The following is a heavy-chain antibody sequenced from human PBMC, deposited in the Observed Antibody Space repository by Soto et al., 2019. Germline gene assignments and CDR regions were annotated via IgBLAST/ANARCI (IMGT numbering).Heavy chain of an antibody. D-gene: IGHD3-9*01. CDR1: GGSITSNNW. Sequence: SETLSLTCAVSGGSITSNNWWSWVRQPPGKGLEWIGEIYHSGSINYNPSLNSRVTISVDKSKNHFSLNLISVTAADTAVYYCANRVVWQPFDWSLGWFDPWGQGSLVTVSS. J-gene: IGHJ5*02. CDR2: IYHSGSI. CDR3: ANRVVWQPFDWSLGWFDP. V-gene: IGHV4-4*02.